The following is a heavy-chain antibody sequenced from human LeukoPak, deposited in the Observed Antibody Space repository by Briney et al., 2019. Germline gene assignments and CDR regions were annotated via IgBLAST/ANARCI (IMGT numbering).Heavy chain of an antibody. J-gene: IGHJ4*02. Sequence: ASVKVSCKASGYTFTGYYMHWVRQAPGQGLEWMGWVNPNSGGTNYAQKFQGWVTMTRDTSISTAYMELSRLRSDDTAVYYCARLYGDSQFDYWSQGTLVTVSS. D-gene: IGHD4-17*01. CDR3: ARLYGDSQFDY. CDR1: GYTFTGYY. V-gene: IGHV1-2*04. CDR2: VNPNSGGT.